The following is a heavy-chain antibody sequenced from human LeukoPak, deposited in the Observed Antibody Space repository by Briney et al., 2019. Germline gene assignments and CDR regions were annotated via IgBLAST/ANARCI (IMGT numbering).Heavy chain of an antibody. CDR1: GFTFSSYA. CDR3: AREDIVVVVAAYYYYGMDV. D-gene: IGHD2-15*01. CDR2: IWYDGSNK. V-gene: IGHV3-33*08. J-gene: IGHJ6*02. Sequence: GGSLRLSCSASGFTFSSYAMHWVRQAPGKGLEWVAVIWYDGSNKYYADSVKGRFTISRDNSKNTLYLQMNSLRAEDTAVYYCAREDIVVVVAAYYYYGMDVWGQGTTVTVSS.